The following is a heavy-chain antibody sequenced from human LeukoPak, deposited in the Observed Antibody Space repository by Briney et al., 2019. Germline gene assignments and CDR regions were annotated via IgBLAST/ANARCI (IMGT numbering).Heavy chain of an antibody. CDR2: ISGNGGST. D-gene: IGHD1-1*01. CDR1: GFTFSSYA. V-gene: IGHV3-23*01. Sequence: PGGSLRLSCAASGFTFSSYAMSWVRQAPGKGLEWVSAISGNGGSTYYADSVQGRFTISRDNAKNSLYLQMNSLRVEDTAVYYCVRDFSLTRLERPFDYWGQETLVTVSS. J-gene: IGHJ4*02. CDR3: VRDFSLTRLERPFDY.